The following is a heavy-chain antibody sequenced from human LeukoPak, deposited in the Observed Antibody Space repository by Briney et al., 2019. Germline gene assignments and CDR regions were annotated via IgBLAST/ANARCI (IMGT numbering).Heavy chain of an antibody. Sequence: GGSLRLSCAASGFTVSSNYMSWLRQAPGKGLEWVSVIYSGGSTYYADSVKGRFTISRDNSKNTLYLQMNSLRAEDTAVYYCAREGHSGSYLGYWGQGTLVTVSS. CDR1: GFTVSSNY. V-gene: IGHV3-66*01. J-gene: IGHJ4*02. CDR3: AREGHSGSYLGY. CDR2: IYSGGST. D-gene: IGHD1-26*01.